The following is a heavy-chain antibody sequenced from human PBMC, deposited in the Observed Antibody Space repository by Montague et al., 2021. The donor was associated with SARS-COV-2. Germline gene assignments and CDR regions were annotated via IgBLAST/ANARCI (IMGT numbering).Heavy chain of an antibody. CDR1: GGSISSYY. Sequence: SETLSHTCTVSGGSISSYYWNWFRQSPGKELEWSVYIYYSGSTKYNPSLKSRVTISVDTSKSQMSLRLNSVTAADTAVYYCAGDRGRFWHFDLWGRGTLVTVSS. D-gene: IGHD5-12*01. J-gene: IGHJ2*01. CDR3: AGDRGRFWHFDL. CDR2: IYYSGST. V-gene: IGHV4-59*01.